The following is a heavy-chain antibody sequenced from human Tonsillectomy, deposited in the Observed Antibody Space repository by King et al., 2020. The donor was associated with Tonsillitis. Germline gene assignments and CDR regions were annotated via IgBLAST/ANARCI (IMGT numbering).Heavy chain of an antibody. V-gene: IGHV3-33*05. CDR1: GFDFSSYG. D-gene: IGHD6-19*01. J-gene: IGHJ4*02. Sequence: VQLVESGGGVVQPGGSLRLSCASSGFDFSSYGMHWVRQAPGKGLEWVAVISFDASRENYADSVKGRFTISRDNSKNTLYLLMNSLRAEDTAVYYCARERLYSSDWGIDYWGQGSLVTVSS. CDR2: ISFDASRE. CDR3: ARERLYSSDWGIDY.